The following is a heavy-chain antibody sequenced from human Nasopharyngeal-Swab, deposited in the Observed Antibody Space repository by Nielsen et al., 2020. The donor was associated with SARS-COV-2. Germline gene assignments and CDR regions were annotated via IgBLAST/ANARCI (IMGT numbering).Heavy chain of an antibody. CDR2: IYYSGST. CDR3: ARGRYCSSTSCFDYYGMDV. V-gene: IGHV4-31*02. J-gene: IGHJ6*02. D-gene: IGHD2-2*01. Sequence: WIRQPPGKGLESIGYIYYSGSTYYNPSLKSRVTISVDTSKNQFSLKLSSVTAADTAVYYCARGRYCSSTSCFDYYGMDVWGQGTTVTVSS.